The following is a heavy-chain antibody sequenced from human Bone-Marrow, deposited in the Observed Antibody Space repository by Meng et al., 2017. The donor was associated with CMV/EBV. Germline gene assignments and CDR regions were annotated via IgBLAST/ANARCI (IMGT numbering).Heavy chain of an antibody. CDR1: GFTFSSYS. CDR2: ISSSSSYI. J-gene: IGHJ5*01. V-gene: IGHV3-21*01. Sequence: GESLKISCAASGFTFSSYSMNWVRQAPGKGLEWVSSISSSSSYIYYADSVKGRFTISRDNSKNALYLQMSGLRTEDTAVYYCATSLRTPSYDSWGQGTLVTVSS. CDR3: ATSLRTPSYDS. D-gene: IGHD1-14*01.